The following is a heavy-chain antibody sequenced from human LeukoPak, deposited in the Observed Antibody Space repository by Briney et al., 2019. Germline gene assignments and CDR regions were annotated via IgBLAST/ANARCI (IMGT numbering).Heavy chain of an antibody. CDR2: IIPIFGTA. Sequence: ASVTVSCKASGGTFSSYAISWVRQAPGQGLEWMGGIIPIFGTANYAQKFQGRVTITADESTSTAYMELSSLRSEDTAVYYCARVELTRANYYYYGMDVWGKGTTVTVSS. D-gene: IGHD1-26*01. CDR3: ARVELTRANYYYYGMDV. V-gene: IGHV1-69*01. CDR1: GGTFSSYA. J-gene: IGHJ6*04.